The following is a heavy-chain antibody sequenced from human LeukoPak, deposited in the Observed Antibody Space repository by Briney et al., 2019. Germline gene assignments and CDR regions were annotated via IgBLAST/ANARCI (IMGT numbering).Heavy chain of an antibody. J-gene: IGHJ5*02. CDR1: GYSISSGYY. D-gene: IGHD1-14*01. V-gene: IGHV4-38-2*01. Sequence: SETLSLTCAASGYSISSGYYWGWIRQPPGKGLEWIGSIYHSGSTYYNPSLKSRVTISVDTSKNQFSLKLSSVTAADTAVYYCARLDRWFDPWGQGTLVTVSS. CDR2: IYHSGST. CDR3: ARLDRWFDP.